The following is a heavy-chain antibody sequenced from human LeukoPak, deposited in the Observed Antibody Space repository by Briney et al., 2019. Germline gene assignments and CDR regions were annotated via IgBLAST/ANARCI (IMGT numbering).Heavy chain of an antibody. CDR1: GFTFSSYA. J-gene: IGHJ4*02. V-gene: IGHV3-23*01. CDR3: AKGGFSYGYVDY. Sequence: GGSLRLSCAASGFTFSSYAMSWVHQAPGKGLEWVSAISGSGGSTYYADSVKGRFTISRDNSKNTLYLQMNSLRVEDTAVYYCAKGGFSYGYVDYWGQGTLVTVSS. D-gene: IGHD5-18*01. CDR2: ISGSGGST.